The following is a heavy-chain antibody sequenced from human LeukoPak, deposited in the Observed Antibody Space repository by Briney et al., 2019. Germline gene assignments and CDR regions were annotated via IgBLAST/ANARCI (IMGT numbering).Heavy chain of an antibody. CDR2: ISYDGSTK. CDR3: AKFLSQLVRTVDY. J-gene: IGHJ4*02. CDR1: AFTFSKYG. V-gene: IGHV3-30*18. D-gene: IGHD6-6*01. Sequence: GGSLRLSCAAAAFTFSKYGVHWVRQAAGKGLEWVAVISYDGSTKYYADSVKGRFTISRDNSKNTLYLQMNSLRTEDTAVYYCAKFLSQLVRTVDYWGQGTLVTVSS.